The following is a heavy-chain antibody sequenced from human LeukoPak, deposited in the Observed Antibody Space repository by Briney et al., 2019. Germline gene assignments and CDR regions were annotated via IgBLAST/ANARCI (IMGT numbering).Heavy chain of an antibody. D-gene: IGHD6-13*01. CDR2: ISGSGGST. Sequence: GGSLRLSCAASGFTFSSYGMHWVRQAPGKGLEWVSAISGSGGSTYYADSVKGRFTISRDNSKNTLYLQMNSLRAEDTAVYYCAKDIREQQLVHWGQGTLVTVSS. CDR1: GFTFSSYG. J-gene: IGHJ4*02. CDR3: AKDIREQQLVH. V-gene: IGHV3-23*01.